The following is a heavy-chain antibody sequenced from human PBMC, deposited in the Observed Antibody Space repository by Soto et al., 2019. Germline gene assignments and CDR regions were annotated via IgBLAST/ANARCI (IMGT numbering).Heavy chain of an antibody. CDR3: ALAGGIATAGAFNY. CDR1: GFTFSSYA. D-gene: IGHD6-13*01. J-gene: IGHJ4*02. CDR2: ISGSGGST. V-gene: IGHV3-23*01. Sequence: EVQLLESGGGLVQPGGSLRLSCAASGFTFSSYAMSWVRQAPGKGLEWVSAISGSGGSTYYADSVKGRFTISRDSSKKTLDLQMNSLRAEDTAVYCWALAGGIATAGAFNYWGQGTLVTVSS.